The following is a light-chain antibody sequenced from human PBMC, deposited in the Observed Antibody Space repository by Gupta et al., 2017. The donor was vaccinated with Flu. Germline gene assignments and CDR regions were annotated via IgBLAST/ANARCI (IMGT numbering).Light chain of an antibody. CDR2: ERA. CDR1: KSGVSN. Sequence: TIPASPGEGATTSCSGSKSGVSNLFCYYQQNRENATILLYERASSLKGSLERWSGSGSGGKLTLTIKSMQSEDFAVYYCQQHYGRYAYTFGQGTKVEI. CDR3: QQHYGRYAYT. V-gene: IGKV3-15*01. J-gene: IGKJ2*01.